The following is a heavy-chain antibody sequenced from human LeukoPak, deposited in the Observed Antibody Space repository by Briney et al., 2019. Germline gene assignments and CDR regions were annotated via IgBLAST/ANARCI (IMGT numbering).Heavy chain of an antibody. V-gene: IGHV1-2*02. CDR2: INPNSGGT. CDR1: GGTFSSYA. Sequence: ASVKVSCKASGGTFSSYAISWVRQAPGQGLEWMGWINPNSGGTNYAQKFQGRVTMTRDTSISTAYMELSRLRSDDTAVYYCARELHSGSDTWGQGTLVTVSS. J-gene: IGHJ5*02. D-gene: IGHD1-26*01. CDR3: ARELHSGSDT.